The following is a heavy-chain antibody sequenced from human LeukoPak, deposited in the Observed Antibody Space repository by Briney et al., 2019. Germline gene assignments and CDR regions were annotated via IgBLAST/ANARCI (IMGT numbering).Heavy chain of an antibody. CDR3: AGNVDGIAAAGLDY. D-gene: IGHD6-13*01. J-gene: IGHJ4*02. Sequence: SETLSLTCTVSGGSISSSSYYWGWIRQPPGKGLEWIGSIYYSGSTYYNPSLKSRVTMSVDTSKNQFSLKLSSVTAADTAVYYCAGNVDGIAAAGLDYWGQGTLVTVSS. CDR2: IYYSGST. CDR1: GGSISSSSYY. V-gene: IGHV4-39*07.